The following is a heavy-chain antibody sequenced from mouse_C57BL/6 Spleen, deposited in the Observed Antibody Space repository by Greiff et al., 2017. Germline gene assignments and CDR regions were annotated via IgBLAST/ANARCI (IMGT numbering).Heavy chain of an antibody. Sequence: VQLQQPGAELVKPGASVKMSCKASGYTFTSYWITWVKQRPGQGLEWIGDIYPGSGSTNYNEKFKSKATLTVDTSSSTAYMQLSSLTSEDSAVYYCATTVVATGYFDVWGTGTTVTVSS. CDR1: GYTFTSYW. V-gene: IGHV1-55*01. D-gene: IGHD1-1*01. J-gene: IGHJ1*03. CDR2: IYPGSGST. CDR3: ATTVVATGYFDV.